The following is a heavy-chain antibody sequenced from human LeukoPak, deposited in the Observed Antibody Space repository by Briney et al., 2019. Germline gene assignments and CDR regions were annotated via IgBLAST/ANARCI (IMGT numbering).Heavy chain of an antibody. CDR1: GGSISDYY. CDR2: IYYSGSSYHSGST. J-gene: IGHJ4*02. V-gene: IGHV4-59*01. Sequence: SETLSLTCTVSGGSISDYYWSWIRQPPGKGLEWIGYIYYSGSSYHSGSTNYNPSLKSRVTILVEASQNQFPLKLSSVTAADTAGYYWARDRVHFDFWGQGTLLTVSS. CDR3: ARDRVHFDF.